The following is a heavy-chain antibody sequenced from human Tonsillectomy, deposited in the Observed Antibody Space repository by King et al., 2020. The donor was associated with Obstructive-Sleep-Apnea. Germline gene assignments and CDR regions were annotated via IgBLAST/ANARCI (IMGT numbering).Heavy chain of an antibody. CDR3: AKDSAYYYDSSGYAGYFQH. V-gene: IGHV3-23*04. CDR2: ISGSGGST. CDR1: GFTFSSYA. J-gene: IGHJ1*01. Sequence: VQLVESGGGLVQPGGSLRLSCAASGFTFSSYAMNWVRQAPGKGLEWVSGISGSGGSTYYADSVKGRFTISRDNSKNTLYLQMNSLRAEDTAVYYCAKDSAYYYDSSGYAGYFQHWGQGTLVTVSS. D-gene: IGHD3-22*01.